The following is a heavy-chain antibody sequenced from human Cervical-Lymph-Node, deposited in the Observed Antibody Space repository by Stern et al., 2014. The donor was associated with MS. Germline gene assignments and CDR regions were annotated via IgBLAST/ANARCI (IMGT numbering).Heavy chain of an antibody. V-gene: IGHV1-69*01. CDR2: FIPFFGAT. D-gene: IGHD4-11*01. CDR1: GDTFSSYA. CDR3: ALRRSYYVY. Sequence: QVQLVESGSEVKKPGSSVKVSCKPSGDTFSSYALSWVRQAPGQGLEWVGGFIPFFGATRYAQTFQGRVTIAPEESTGTAFMELSNLTSDDTAVYYCALRRSYYVYWGQGTLISVSS. J-gene: IGHJ4*02.